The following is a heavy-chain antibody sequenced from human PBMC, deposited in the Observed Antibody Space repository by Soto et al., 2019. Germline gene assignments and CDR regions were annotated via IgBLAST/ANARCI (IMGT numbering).Heavy chain of an antibody. V-gene: IGHV3-23*01. J-gene: IGHJ4*02. CDR3: AKGKSHTLFGVNTLFDY. CDR1: GFTFNSYA. Sequence: GGSLRLSCAASGFTFNSYAMSWVRQAPGKGLEWVSLISGNGGTTNYGDSVKGRFTISRDNSKKKLYLQMDSLRAEDTAVYYCAKGKSHTLFGVNTLFDYWGQGTLVTVSS. CDR2: ISGNGGTT. D-gene: IGHD3-3*01.